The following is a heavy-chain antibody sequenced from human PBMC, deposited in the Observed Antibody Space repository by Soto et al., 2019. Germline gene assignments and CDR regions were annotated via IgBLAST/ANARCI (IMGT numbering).Heavy chain of an antibody. CDR1: GGSIISGGYY. CDR2: IYYSGST. Sequence: PSETLSLTCTVSGGSIISGGYYWSWIRQHPGKGLEWIGYIYYSGSTYYNPSLKSRVTISVDTSKNQFSLKLSSVTAADTAVYYCASTLHSSGYWAKDYWGQGTLVTVSS. D-gene: IGHD3-22*01. V-gene: IGHV4-31*03. J-gene: IGHJ4*02. CDR3: ASTLHSSGYWAKDY.